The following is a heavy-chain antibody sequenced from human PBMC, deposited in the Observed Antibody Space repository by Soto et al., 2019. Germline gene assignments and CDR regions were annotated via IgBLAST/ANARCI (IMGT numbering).Heavy chain of an antibody. J-gene: IGHJ4*02. CDR3: TRTYYDFWSGYAD. CDR2: IKSKTDGGTT. D-gene: IGHD3-3*01. CDR1: GCTFSNAW. V-gene: IGHV3-15*01. Sequence: EVQLVESGGGLVKPGGSLRLSCAASGCTFSNAWMSWVRQAPGKGLEWVGRIKSKTDGGTTDYAAPVKGRFTISRDDSKNTLYLQMNSLKTEDTAVYYCTRTYYDFWSGYADWGQGTLVTVSS.